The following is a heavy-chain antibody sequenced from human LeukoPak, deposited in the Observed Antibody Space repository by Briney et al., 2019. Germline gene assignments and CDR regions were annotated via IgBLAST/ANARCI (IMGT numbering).Heavy chain of an antibody. CDR2: ISGTSSSR. J-gene: IGHJ4*02. CDR3: VRGGYRGFDYEY. Sequence: MPGGSLRLPCVASGYSFSYYYMTWIRQAPGKGLAGVSYISGTSSSRYYADSVKGRFTISRDNAKSSLYLQMNSLRAEDTAVYYCVRGGYRGFDYEYWGQGTLVTVSS. V-gene: IGHV3-11*06. CDR1: GYSFSYYY. D-gene: IGHD5-12*01.